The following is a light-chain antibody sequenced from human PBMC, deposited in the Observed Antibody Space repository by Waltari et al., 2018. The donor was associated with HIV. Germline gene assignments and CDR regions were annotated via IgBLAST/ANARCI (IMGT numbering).Light chain of an antibody. Sequence: EVVMAQYPATLSVSPGERAILSCRASQGVSTSLAWYHQKPGQAPRLLIFGTSTRATGVSARFSGSGSGTYFSLTISSLQSEDLAVYYCQQYKNGWTFGQGTKVDIK. CDR2: GTS. J-gene: IGKJ1*01. CDR3: QQYKNGWT. CDR1: QGVSTS. V-gene: IGKV3-15*01.